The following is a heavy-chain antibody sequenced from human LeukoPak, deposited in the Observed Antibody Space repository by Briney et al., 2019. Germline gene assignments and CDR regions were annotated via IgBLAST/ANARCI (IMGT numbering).Heavy chain of an antibody. D-gene: IGHD5-12*01. CDR1: GFTFRRYA. V-gene: IGHV3-64D*06. Sequence: GGSLRLSCSASGFTFRRYAMHWVRQAPGKGLEYISGISSNGGNTDHADSVRGRFTISRDNSKSTLYLQMSSLRPEDTAVYYCIKDAGYSAYDSLDSWGQGTLVTVSS. CDR3: IKDAGYSAYDSLDS. J-gene: IGHJ4*02. CDR2: ISSNGGNT.